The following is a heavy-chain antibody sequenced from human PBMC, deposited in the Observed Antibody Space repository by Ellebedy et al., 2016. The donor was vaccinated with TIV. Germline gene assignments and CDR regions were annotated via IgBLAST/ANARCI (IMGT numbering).Heavy chain of an antibody. D-gene: IGHD3-16*01. CDR1: GFTFSTSA. V-gene: IGHV3-23*01. CDR2: ISSRGLTP. Sequence: GESLKIPCAASGFTFSTSAMTWVRQAPGKGLDWVSAISSRGLTPQYAHPVKRRFTISRDNPKKMLYLPMNSLRADYTAVYYCASRGETWRAFDPWGHGTLVTVSS. CDR3: ASRGETWRAFDP. J-gene: IGHJ5*02.